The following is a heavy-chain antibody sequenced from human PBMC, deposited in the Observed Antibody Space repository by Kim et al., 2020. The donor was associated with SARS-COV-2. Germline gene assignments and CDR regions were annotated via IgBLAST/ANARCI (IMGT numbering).Heavy chain of an antibody. CDR3: ARDRAEAPMTTVVTPTFDY. D-gene: IGHD4-17*01. J-gene: IGHJ4*02. Sequence: SRVTISVDTSKNQFSLKLSSVTAADTAVYYCARDRAEAPMTTVVTPTFDYWGQGTLVTVSS. V-gene: IGHV4-39*07.